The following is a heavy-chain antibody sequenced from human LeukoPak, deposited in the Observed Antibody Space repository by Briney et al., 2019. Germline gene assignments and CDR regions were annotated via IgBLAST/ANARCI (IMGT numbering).Heavy chain of an antibody. CDR2: ISGSGGST. Sequence: GGSLRPSCAASGFTFSSYAMSWVRQAPGKGLEWVSAISGSGGSTYYADSVKGRFTISRDNSKNTLYLQMNSLRAEDTAVYYCARDTFVAGRTPLFDYWGQGTLVTVSS. D-gene: IGHD6-19*01. V-gene: IGHV3-23*01. J-gene: IGHJ4*02. CDR1: GFTFSSYA. CDR3: ARDTFVAGRTPLFDY.